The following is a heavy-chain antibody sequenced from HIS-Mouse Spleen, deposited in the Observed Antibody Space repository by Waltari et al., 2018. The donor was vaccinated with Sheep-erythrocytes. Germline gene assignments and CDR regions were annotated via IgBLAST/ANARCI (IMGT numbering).Heavy chain of an antibody. V-gene: IGHV4-31*03. CDR3: ARALIITMVRGVTSNWFDP. J-gene: IGHJ5*02. CDR2: IYYSGST. CDR1: GGSISSGDYY. D-gene: IGHD3-10*01. Sequence: QVQLQESGPGLVKPSQTLSLTCTVSGGSISSGDYYWSWIRQHPGKGLEWIGYIYYSGSTYYNPSLKSRVTISVDTSKNQFSLKLSSVTAADTAVYYCARALIITMVRGVTSNWFDPWGQGTLVTVSS.